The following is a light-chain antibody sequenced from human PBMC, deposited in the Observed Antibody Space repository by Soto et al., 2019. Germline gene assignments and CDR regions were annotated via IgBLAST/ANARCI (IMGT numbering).Light chain of an antibody. J-gene: IGLJ1*01. CDR3: CSYAGSSTNV. V-gene: IGLV2-23*01. Sequence: QSALTQPASVSGSPGQSITISCTGNSSEVGSYNLVSWYQQHPGKAPKLMIYEGSKRPSGVSNRFSGSKSGNTASLTISGLQAEDEADYYCCSYAGSSTNVFGTGTKVTVL. CDR1: SSEVGSYNL. CDR2: EGS.